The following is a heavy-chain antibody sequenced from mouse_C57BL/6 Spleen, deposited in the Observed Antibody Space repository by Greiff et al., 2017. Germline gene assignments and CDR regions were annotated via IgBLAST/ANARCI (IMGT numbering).Heavy chain of an antibody. V-gene: IGHV5-15*04. Sequence: DVQLQESGGGLVQPGGSLKLSCAASGFTFSDYGMAWVRQAPRKGPEWVAFISNLAYSIYYADTVTGRFTISRENAKNTLCMEMRSLRTEDTDMYDGERREGYDRDRYFDVWGTGTTVTVSA. J-gene: IGHJ1*03. CDR2: ISNLAYSI. CDR1: GFTFSDYG. CDR3: ERREGYDRDRYFDV. D-gene: IGHD2-2*01.